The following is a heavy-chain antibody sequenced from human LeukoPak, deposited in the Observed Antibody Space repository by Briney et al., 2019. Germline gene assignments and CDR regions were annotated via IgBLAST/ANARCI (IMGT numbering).Heavy chain of an antibody. CDR1: GGSISSYY. Sequence: SETLSLTCTVSGGSISSYYWSWIRQPPGKGLEWIGYIYYSGSTNYNPSLKSRVTISVDTSKNQFSLKLSSVTAADTAVYYCARHRKPPSIPGGWFDPWGQGALVTVSS. CDR2: IYYSGST. CDR3: ARHRKPPSIPGGWFDP. D-gene: IGHD3-10*01. V-gene: IGHV4-59*08. J-gene: IGHJ5*02.